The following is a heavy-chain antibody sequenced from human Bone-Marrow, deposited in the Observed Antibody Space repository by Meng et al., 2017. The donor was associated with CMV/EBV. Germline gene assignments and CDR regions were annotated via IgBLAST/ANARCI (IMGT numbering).Heavy chain of an antibody. J-gene: IGHJ6*02. D-gene: IGHD6-19*01. CDR2: ISYDGSNK. CDR1: GFTFSSYA. V-gene: IGHV3-30-3*01. Sequence: GESLKISCAASGFTFSSYAMHWVRQAPGKGLEWVAVISYDGSNKYYADSVKGRFTISRDNSKNTLYLQMNSLRAEDTAVYYCAKDPYSSGWYSYYYYGMDVWAQGTTVTVSS. CDR3: AKDPYSSGWYSYYYYGMDV.